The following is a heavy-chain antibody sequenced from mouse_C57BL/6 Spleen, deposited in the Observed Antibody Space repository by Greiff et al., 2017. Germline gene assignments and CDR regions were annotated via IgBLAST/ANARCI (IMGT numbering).Heavy chain of an antibody. CDR3: VRDGSDYDYGYYAMDY. Sequence: EVQGVESGGGLVQPKGSLKLSCAASGFTFNTYAMPWVRQAPGKGLEWVARIRSKSSNYATYYADSVKDRFTISRDDSQSMLYLQMNNLKTEDTAMYYCVRDGSDYDYGYYAMDYWGQGTSVTVSS. CDR1: GFTFNTYA. J-gene: IGHJ4*01. V-gene: IGHV10-3*01. CDR2: IRSKSSNYAT. D-gene: IGHD2-4*01.